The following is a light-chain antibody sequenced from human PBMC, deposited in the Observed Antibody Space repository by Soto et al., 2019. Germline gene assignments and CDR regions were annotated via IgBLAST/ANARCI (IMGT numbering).Light chain of an antibody. CDR1: QSVSSSH. CDR2: GAS. Sequence: EIVLTQSLGTLSLSPGERATLSCRASQSVSSSHLAWYQHKPGQAPRLLIYGASIRATGIPDRFSGSGSGTDFTLTISRLEPEDFVVYYCQQYASSLSRTFGQGTKLEIK. CDR3: QQYASSLSRT. J-gene: IGKJ2*01. V-gene: IGKV3-20*01.